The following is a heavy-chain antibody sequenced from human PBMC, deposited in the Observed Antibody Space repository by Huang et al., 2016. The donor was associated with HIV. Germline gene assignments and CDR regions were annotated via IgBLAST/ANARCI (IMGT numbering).Heavy chain of an antibody. J-gene: IGHJ5*01. V-gene: IGHV4-59*01. CDR1: DDVTSNSY. D-gene: IGHD5-18*01. CDR3: ARGGFNYGSFWDS. CDR2: ISYPGTT. Sequence: QVQLQESGPGLVKPSETVSVTCTGSDDVTSNSYWSWIRQSPGRGLEWLGYISYPGTTNYNPPLKSRVTISLATSKNQFSLTLSAVTAADTAVYFCARGGFNYGSFWDSWGQGTLVTVSS.